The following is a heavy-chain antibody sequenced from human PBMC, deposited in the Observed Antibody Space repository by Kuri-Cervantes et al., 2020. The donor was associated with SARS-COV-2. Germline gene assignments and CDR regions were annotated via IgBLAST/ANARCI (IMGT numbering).Heavy chain of an antibody. V-gene: IGHV1-2*04. CDR2: INPNSGGT. CDR1: GYTFTGYY. D-gene: IGHD3-22*01. Sequence: GGSLRLSCKASGYTFTGYYMHWVRQAPGQGLEWMGWINPNSGGTSYAQKFQGWVTMTRDTSISTVYMELSGLRSDDTAVYYCARSTPFRRLAVISQGGAFDIWGQGTMVTVSS. CDR3: ARSTPFRRLAVISQGGAFDI. J-gene: IGHJ3*02.